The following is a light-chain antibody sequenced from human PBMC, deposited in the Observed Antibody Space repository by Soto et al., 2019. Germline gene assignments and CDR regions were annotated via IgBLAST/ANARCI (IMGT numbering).Light chain of an antibody. CDR3: QQDDTSPPRYN. J-gene: IGKJ2*01. CDR2: AAS. Sequence: EIVLTQSPGTLSLSPGESATLSCRASQSLNSNFLAWYQQKPGQAPRLLVYAASSRATDIPDRFSGSASGTVSTLTISRLEPEDFAVYYCQQDDTSPPRYNFGQGTKLEIK. V-gene: IGKV3-20*01. CDR1: QSLNSNF.